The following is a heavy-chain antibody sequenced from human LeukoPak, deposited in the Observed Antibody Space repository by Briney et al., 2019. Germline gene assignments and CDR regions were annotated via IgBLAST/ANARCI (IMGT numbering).Heavy chain of an antibody. D-gene: IGHD3-16*01. Sequence: ASETLSLTCTVSGGSISNNYWSWFRQPPGKGLEWIGYTYYSGSTNYNPSLKSRVTISVDTSKSQFSLKLSSVTAADTAIYYCAKVTGGDMITYGGLDYWGQGTLVTVSS. CDR2: TYYSGST. CDR1: GGSISNNY. CDR3: AKVTGGDMITYGGLDY. J-gene: IGHJ4*02. V-gene: IGHV4-59*01.